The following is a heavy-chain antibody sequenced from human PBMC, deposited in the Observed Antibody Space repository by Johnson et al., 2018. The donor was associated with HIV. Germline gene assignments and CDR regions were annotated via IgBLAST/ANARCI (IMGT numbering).Heavy chain of an antibody. Sequence: QVQLVESGGGVVQPGRSLRLSCVGSGFTFSNYALHCVRQAPGKGLEWVALISYDGNHKNYADSVKGRFTISRDNSKNTLFLQMNSLRPEDTAVYYCATVGRTTATAQSAVHMWGQGTLVTVSS. V-gene: IGHV3-30*04. D-gene: IGHD1-1*01. CDR3: ATVGRTTATAQSAVHM. J-gene: IGHJ3*02. CDR1: GFTFSNYA. CDR2: ISYDGNHK.